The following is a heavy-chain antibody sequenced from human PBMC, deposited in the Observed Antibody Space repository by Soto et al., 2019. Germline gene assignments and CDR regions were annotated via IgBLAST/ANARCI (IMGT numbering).Heavy chain of an antibody. D-gene: IGHD3-22*01. V-gene: IGHV3-21*01. Sequence: GGSLRLSCAASGFTFSSYSMNWVRQAPGKGLEWVSSISSSSSYIYYADSVKGRFTISRDNAKNSLYLQMNSLRAEDTAVYYCARGDPYWTYYYDSSGYPSAEYFQHWGQGTLVTVSS. J-gene: IGHJ1*01. CDR3: ARGDPYWTYYYDSSGYPSAEYFQH. CDR1: GFTFSSYS. CDR2: ISSSSSYI.